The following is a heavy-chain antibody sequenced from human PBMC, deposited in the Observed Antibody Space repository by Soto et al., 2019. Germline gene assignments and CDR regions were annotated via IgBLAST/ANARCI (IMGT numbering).Heavy chain of an antibody. CDR2: IYWDDDK. Sequence: QITLNESGPTVVRPTETLTLTCRFSGFSLTTSGLGVGWIRQSPGKAPEWLALIYWDDDKRYSASLKSRLTITKHTSKNQVVLTVSDLDPTDTATYYCAHRVLRTVFGLVTTTAIYFDFWGQGTPVAVSS. CDR1: GFSLTTSGLG. D-gene: IGHD3-3*01. V-gene: IGHV2-5*02. CDR3: AHRVLRTVFGLVTTTAIYFDF. J-gene: IGHJ4*02.